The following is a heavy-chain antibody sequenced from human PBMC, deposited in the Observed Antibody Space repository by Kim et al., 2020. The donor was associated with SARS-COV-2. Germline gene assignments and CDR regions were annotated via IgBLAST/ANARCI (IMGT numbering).Heavy chain of an antibody. J-gene: IGHJ3*02. D-gene: IGHD3-16*01. CDR2: IYYSGST. V-gene: IGHV4-59*13. Sequence: SETLSLTCTVSGGSISSYYWSWIRQPPGKGLEWIGYIYYSGSTNYNPSLKSRVTISVDTSKNQFSLKLSSVTAADTAVYYCARDLGDGYNQRDAFDIWGQGTMVTVSS. CDR3: ARDLGDGYNQRDAFDI. CDR1: GGSISSYY.